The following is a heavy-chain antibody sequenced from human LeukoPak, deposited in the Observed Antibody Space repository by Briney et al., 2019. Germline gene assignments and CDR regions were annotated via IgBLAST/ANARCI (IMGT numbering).Heavy chain of an antibody. Sequence: GESLKISCKGSGYSFTSYWIGWVRQMPGKGLEWMGIIYPGDSDTRYSPSFQGQVTISADKSISTAYLQWSSLKASDTAMYYCASPSYDILTGYYSTFDYWGQGTLVTVSS. V-gene: IGHV5-51*01. D-gene: IGHD3-9*01. CDR2: IYPGDSDT. CDR3: ASPSYDILTGYYSTFDY. J-gene: IGHJ4*02. CDR1: GYSFTSYW.